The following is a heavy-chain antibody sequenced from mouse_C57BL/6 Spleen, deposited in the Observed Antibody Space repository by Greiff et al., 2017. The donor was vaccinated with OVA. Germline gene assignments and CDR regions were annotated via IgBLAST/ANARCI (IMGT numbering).Heavy chain of an antibody. D-gene: IGHD2-12*01. Sequence: EVKLMESGGGLVQPGGSLKLSCAASGFTFSDYGMAWVRQAPRKGPEWVAFISNLAYSIYYADTVTGRFTISRENAKNTLYLEMSSLRSEDTAMYYCARRDSCDPFAYWGQGTLVTVSA. V-gene: IGHV5-15*01. CDR2: ISNLAYSI. CDR1: GFTFSDYG. J-gene: IGHJ3*01. CDR3: ARRDSCDPFAY.